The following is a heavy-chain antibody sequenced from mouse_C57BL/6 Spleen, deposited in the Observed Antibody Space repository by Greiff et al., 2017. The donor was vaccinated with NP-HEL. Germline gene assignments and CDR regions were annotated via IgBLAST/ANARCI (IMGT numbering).Heavy chain of an antibody. J-gene: IGHJ3*01. CDR3: AKDDWFAY. V-gene: IGHV1-7*01. Sequence: QVQLKESGAELVKPGASVKLSCKASGYTFTSYWMHWVKQRPGQGLEWIGYINPGSGYTKYNQKFKGKATLTADKSSSTAYMQLGSLTDEDSAVYYCAKDDWFAYWGQGTLVTVSA. CDR1: GYTFTSYW. D-gene: IGHD2-3*01. CDR2: INPGSGYT.